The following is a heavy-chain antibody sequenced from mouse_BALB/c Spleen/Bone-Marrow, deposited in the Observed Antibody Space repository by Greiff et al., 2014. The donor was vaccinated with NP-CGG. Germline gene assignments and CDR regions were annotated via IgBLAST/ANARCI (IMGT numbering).Heavy chain of an antibody. CDR2: IRNKANGYTT. Sequence: EVKVEESGGGLVQPGGSLRLSCATSGFTFTDYYMSWVRQPPGKALEWLGFIRNKANGYTTEYSASVKGRFTISRDNSQSILYLQMSTLRAEDSATYYCARDKNYGSYWYFDVWGAGTTVTVSS. CDR3: ARDKNYGSYWYFDV. J-gene: IGHJ1*01. V-gene: IGHV7-3*02. CDR1: GFTFTDYY. D-gene: IGHD2-1*01.